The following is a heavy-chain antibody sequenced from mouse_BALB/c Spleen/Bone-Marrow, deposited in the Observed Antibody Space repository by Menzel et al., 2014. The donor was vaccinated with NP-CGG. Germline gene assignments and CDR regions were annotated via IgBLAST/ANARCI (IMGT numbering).Heavy chain of an antibody. V-gene: IGHV14-3*02. CDR2: IDPANGNT. Sequence: VQLQQSGAELVKPGASVKLSCTASGFNIKDTYMHWVKQRPEQGLGWIGRIDPANGNTKYDPKFQGKATITADTSSNTAYLQLSSLTSEDTAVYYCARWEYYAMDYWGKGTSVTVSS. D-gene: IGHD4-1*01. J-gene: IGHJ4*01. CDR3: ARWEYYAMDY. CDR1: GFNIKDTY.